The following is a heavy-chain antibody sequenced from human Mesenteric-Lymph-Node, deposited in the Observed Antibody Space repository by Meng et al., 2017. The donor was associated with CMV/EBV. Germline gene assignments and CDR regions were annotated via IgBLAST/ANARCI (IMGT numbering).Heavy chain of an antibody. Sequence: SSNSADWNWIRQSPSRGLEWLGRTYYRSKWYNDYAVSVKSRITINPDTSKNQFSLQLNSATPEDTAVYYCARDLYYYDSSGYSYFDYWGQGTLVTVSS. J-gene: IGHJ4*02. CDR2: TYYRSKWYN. CDR3: ARDLYYYDSSGYSYFDY. D-gene: IGHD3-22*01. CDR1: SSNSAD. V-gene: IGHV6-1*01.